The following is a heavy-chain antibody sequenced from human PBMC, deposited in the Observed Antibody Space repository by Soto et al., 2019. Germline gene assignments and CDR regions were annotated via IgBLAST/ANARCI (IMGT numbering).Heavy chain of an antibody. Sequence: SETLSLTCTVSGGPVSSGSYYWSWIRQPPGKGLEWIGYIYYSGSTNYNPSLKSRVTISVDTSKNQFSLKLSSVTAADTAVYYCARTLDTAMGPSDYWGQGTLVTVSS. CDR2: IYYSGST. CDR3: ARTLDTAMGPSDY. D-gene: IGHD5-18*01. V-gene: IGHV4-61*01. CDR1: GGPVSSGSYY. J-gene: IGHJ4*02.